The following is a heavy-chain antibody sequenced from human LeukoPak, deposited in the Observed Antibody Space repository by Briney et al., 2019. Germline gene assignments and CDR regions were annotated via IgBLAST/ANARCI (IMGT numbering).Heavy chain of an antibody. V-gene: IGHV3-23*01. CDR2: IGPSGSPT. J-gene: IGHJ4*02. CDR1: GFTFSSCG. CDR3: AKVHSGSYLIDY. Sequence: GGSLRLSCAASGFTFSSCGMSWVRQAPGKGLEWVSGIGPSGSPTDYADSVKGRVTIARDNSKNMLYLQMNSLRAEDTAVYYCAKVHSGSYLIDYWGQGTLVTVSS. D-gene: IGHD1-26*01.